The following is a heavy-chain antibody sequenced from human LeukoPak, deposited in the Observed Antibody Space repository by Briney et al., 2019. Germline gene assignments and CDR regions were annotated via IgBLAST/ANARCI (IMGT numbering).Heavy chain of an antibody. CDR1: GFTFRSHA. CDR2: ISYDGGTT. V-gene: IGHV3-30-3*01. Sequence: QPGGSLRLSCAASGFTFRSHAMHWMRQAPGKGPEWVTFISYDGGTTSYTDSVKGRFTISRDNSKNTLYLQINSLRAEDTAVYYCAKVREYYYYGMDVWGQGTTVTVSS. CDR3: AKVREYYYYGMDV. J-gene: IGHJ6*02. D-gene: IGHD2/OR15-2a*01.